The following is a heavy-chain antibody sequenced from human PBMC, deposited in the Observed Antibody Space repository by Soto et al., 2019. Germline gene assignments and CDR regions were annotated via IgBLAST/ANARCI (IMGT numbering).Heavy chain of an antibody. D-gene: IGHD3-10*01. V-gene: IGHV1-46*03. CDR1: GYTFTSYY. CDR2: INPSGGST. CDR3: ARDGPMAKGVPYYYYMDV. J-gene: IGHJ6*03. Sequence: ASVKVSCKASGYTFTSYYMHWVRQAPGQGLEWMGIINPSGGSTSYAQKFQGRVTMTRDTSTSTVYMELSSLRSEDTAVYYCARDGPMAKGVPYYYYMDVWGKGTTVPVSS.